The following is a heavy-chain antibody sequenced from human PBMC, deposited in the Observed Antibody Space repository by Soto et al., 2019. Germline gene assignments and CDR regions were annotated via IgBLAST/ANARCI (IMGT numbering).Heavy chain of an antibody. CDR3: ARALLYYSYYYMDV. CDR2: ISAYNGNT. Sequence: QVQLVQSGAEVKKPGATVKISCKASGYTFTSYGISWVRQAPGQGLEWMGWISAYNGNTNYAQKLQGRVTMTTDTSTSPAYMELRSRRSDDPAVYYCARALLYYSYYYMDVWGKGTTVTVSS. CDR1: GYTFTSYG. V-gene: IGHV1-18*01. J-gene: IGHJ6*03. D-gene: IGHD2-15*01.